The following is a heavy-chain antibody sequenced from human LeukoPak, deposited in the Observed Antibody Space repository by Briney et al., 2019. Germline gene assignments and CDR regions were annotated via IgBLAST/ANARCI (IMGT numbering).Heavy chain of an antibody. D-gene: IGHD1-1*01. J-gene: IGHJ4*02. CDR2: ISGGGGST. CDR3: AKDGTRYSTYYFDY. CDR1: GFTFSISA. V-gene: IGHV3-23*01. Sequence: GGSLRLSCAASGFTFSISAMAWVRQAPGKGLEWVSAISGGGGSTHYADSVKGRFTISRDNSKNTLYLQMNGLRAEDTAVYYCAKDGTRYSTYYFDYWGQGTLVTVSS.